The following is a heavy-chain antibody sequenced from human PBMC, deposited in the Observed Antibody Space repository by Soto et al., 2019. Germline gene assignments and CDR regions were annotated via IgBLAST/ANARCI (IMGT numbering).Heavy chain of an antibody. CDR3: ARDLVKGEQQLANYCYYCMGV. D-gene: IGHD6-13*01. V-gene: IGHV3-53*01. CDR1: GFTVSSNY. J-gene: IGHJ6*02. CDR2: IYSGGST. Sequence: EVPLVESGGGLIQPGGSLRLSCAASGFTVSSNYMSWVRQAPGKGLEWVSVIYSGGSTYYADSVKGQFTISRDNSKNTLYLQMSSLRGEDKAVYYCARDLVKGEQQLANYCYYCMGVWGQGTTVTVSS.